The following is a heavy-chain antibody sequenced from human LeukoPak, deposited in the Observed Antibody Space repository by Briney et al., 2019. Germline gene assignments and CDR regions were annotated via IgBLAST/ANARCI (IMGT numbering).Heavy chain of an antibody. D-gene: IGHD6-13*01. CDR2: IYPDDSNT. CDR1: GYSFITYR. CDR3: ARHLSSNWYNEKAFDY. Sequence: GESLKISCKGSGYSFITYRIGWVRQMPGKGLEWMGIIYPDDSNTRYSPSFQGQVTISADKSISTAYLQWSSLKASDTAMYYCARHLSSNWYNEKAFDYWGQGTLVTVSS. J-gene: IGHJ4*02. V-gene: IGHV5-51*01.